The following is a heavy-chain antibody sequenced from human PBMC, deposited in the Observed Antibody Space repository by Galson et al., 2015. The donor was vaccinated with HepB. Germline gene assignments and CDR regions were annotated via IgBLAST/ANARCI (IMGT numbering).Heavy chain of an antibody. CDR3: ARTGGSSGWYARFDY. CDR1: GFTFSSYG. V-gene: IGHV3-33*08. Sequence: SLRLSCAASGFTFSSYGMHWVRQAPGKGLEWVAVIWYDGSNKYYADSVKGRFTISRDNSKNTLYLQMNSLRAEDTAVYYCARTGGSSGWYARFDYWGQGTLVTVSS. D-gene: IGHD6-19*01. J-gene: IGHJ4*02. CDR2: IWYDGSNK.